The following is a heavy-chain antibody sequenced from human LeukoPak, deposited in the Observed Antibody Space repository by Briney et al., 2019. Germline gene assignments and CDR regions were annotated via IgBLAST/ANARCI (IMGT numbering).Heavy chain of an antibody. D-gene: IGHD1-26*01. Sequence: SETLSLTCTVSGGSISSSSYYWGWIRQPPGKGLEWIGSIYYSGSTYYNPSLKSRVTISVDTSKNQFSLKLSSVTAADTAVYYCASLHSGSYGYWGQGTLVTVSS. CDR3: ASLHSGSYGY. CDR2: IYYSGST. V-gene: IGHV4-39*01. CDR1: GGSISSSSYY. J-gene: IGHJ4*02.